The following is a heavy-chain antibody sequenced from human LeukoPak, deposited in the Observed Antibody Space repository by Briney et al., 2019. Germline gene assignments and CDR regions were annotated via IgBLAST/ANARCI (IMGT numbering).Heavy chain of an antibody. CDR3: ARHDMDVAGGGLDYFDY. Sequence: SETLSLTCTVSGGSISRYYWSWIRQPPGKGLEWIGYIYYSGSTNYNPSLKSRVAISVDTSKNQFSLKLSSVTAADTAVYYCARHDMDVAGGGLDYFDYWGQGTLVTVSS. CDR2: IYYSGST. D-gene: IGHD1-26*01. J-gene: IGHJ4*02. V-gene: IGHV4-59*08. CDR1: GGSISRYY.